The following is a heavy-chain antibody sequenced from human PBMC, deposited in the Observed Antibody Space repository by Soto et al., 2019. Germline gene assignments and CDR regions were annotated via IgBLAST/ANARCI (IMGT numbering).Heavy chain of an antibody. J-gene: IGHJ4*02. CDR2: IYPGDSDA. Sequence: GESLKNSCKVSGYGFTNYWIGWVRQMPGKGLEWMGIIYPGDSDARYSPSFRGQVTISADKSISTAYLQWSSLKASDTAMYYCATRRGQSSGQFDYWGQGTLVTVSS. CDR1: GYGFTNYW. V-gene: IGHV5-51*01. D-gene: IGHD6-19*01. CDR3: ATRRGQSSGQFDY.